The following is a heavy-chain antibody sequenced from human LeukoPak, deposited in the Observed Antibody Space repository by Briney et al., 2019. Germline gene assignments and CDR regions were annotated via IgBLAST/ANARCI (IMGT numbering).Heavy chain of an antibody. J-gene: IGHJ4*02. CDR2: IFHSGST. CDR1: VASISNSNW. V-gene: IGHV4-4*02. D-gene: IGHD3-10*01. CDR3: ASQFGEGLYDY. Sequence: SGTLSLTCAVSVASISNSNWWSWARQPPGKGLEWIGEIFHSGSTNYNPSLKSRVSISVDKSKNRFSLRLSSVTAADTAVYYCASQFGEGLYDYWGQGTLVTVSS.